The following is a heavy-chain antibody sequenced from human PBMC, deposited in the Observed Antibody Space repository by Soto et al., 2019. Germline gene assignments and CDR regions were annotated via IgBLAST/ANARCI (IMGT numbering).Heavy chain of an antibody. J-gene: IGHJ3*02. V-gene: IGHV1-46*01. Sequence: VKVSCKASGYTFTIYYMHWVRQAPGQGLEWMGIINPSGGSTSYAQKFQGRVTMTRDTSTSTVYMELSSLSSEDTAVYYCARNVGVVAAGALDIWGQGTMVTVSS. CDR2: INPSGGST. CDR3: ARNVGVVAAGALDI. CDR1: GYTFTIYY. D-gene: IGHD2-15*01.